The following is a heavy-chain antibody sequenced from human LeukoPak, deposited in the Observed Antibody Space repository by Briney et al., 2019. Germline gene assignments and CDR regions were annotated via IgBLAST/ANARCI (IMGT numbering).Heavy chain of an antibody. CDR2: ISGSGDST. V-gene: IGHV3-23*01. D-gene: IGHD3-22*01. CDR1: GFTFSSYA. J-gene: IGHJ4*02. Sequence: GGSLRLSCAASGFTFSSYAMSWVRQAPGKGLEWVSAISGSGDSTYYADSVKGRFTISRDNSQNTLYLQMNSLRAEDTAVYYCAKAFLGPVVVITPIDYWGQGTLVTVSS. CDR3: AKAFLGPVVVITPIDY.